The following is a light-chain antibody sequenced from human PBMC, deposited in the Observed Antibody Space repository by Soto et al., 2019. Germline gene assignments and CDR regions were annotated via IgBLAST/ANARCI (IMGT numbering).Light chain of an antibody. CDR1: QSISNF. V-gene: IGKV1-39*01. CDR2: AAS. Sequence: DIQMTQSPSSLSASVGDRVTITCRASQSISNFLNWYQQKPGRAPELLIYAASSLQSGGPSRFSGSGSGTHFTLTISSLQPEDFATYYCQQSYSTPLFTFGPGTEVDIK. J-gene: IGKJ3*01. CDR3: QQSYSTPLFT.